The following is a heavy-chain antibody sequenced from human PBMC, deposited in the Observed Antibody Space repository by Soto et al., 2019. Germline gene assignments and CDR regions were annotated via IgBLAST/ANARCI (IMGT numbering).Heavy chain of an antibody. D-gene: IGHD2-15*01. CDR3: ARGRKIVVVVAATTRRNNWFDP. CDR2: INHSGST. V-gene: IGHV4-34*01. CDR1: GGSFSGYY. J-gene: IGHJ5*02. Sequence: SETLSLTCAVYGGSFSGYYWSRIRQPPGKGLEWIGEINHSGSTNYNPSLKSRVTISVDTSKNQFSLKLSSVTAADTAVYYCARGRKIVVVVAATTRRNNWFDPWGQGTLVTVS.